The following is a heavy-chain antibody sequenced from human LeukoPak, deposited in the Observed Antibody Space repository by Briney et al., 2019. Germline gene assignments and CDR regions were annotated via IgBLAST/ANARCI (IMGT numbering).Heavy chain of an antibody. CDR2: INHSGST. CDR3: ARGPYSSGWYPVGYFQH. Sequence: SETLSLTCAVYGGSFSGYYWSWIRQPPGKGLEWMGQINHSGSTNYNPSLKSRVTISVDTSKNQLSLQLSTVTAADTAVYYCARGPYSSGWYPVGYFQHWGQGTLVTVSS. CDR1: GGSFSGYY. D-gene: IGHD6-19*01. J-gene: IGHJ1*01. V-gene: IGHV4-34*01.